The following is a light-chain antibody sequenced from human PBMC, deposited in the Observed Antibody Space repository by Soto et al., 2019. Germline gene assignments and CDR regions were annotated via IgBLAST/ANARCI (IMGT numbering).Light chain of an antibody. CDR2: EVS. Sequence: QSVLTQPASVSGSPGQSITISCTGTSSDVGGYNFVSWYQQHPGKAPRLIIYEVSSRPSGVSYRFSDSKSGNTASLTISGLQAEDEADYYCSSYTLRNTLVLFGGGTKLTVL. V-gene: IGLV2-14*01. CDR3: SSYTLRNTLVL. CDR1: SSDVGGYNF. J-gene: IGLJ3*02.